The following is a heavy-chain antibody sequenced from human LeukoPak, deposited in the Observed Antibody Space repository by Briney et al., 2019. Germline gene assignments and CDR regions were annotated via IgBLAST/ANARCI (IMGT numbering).Heavy chain of an antibody. Sequence: PGGSLRLSCAASGFTFSSYGMHWVRQAPGKGLEWVAFIRYDGSNKYYADSVKGRFTISRDNSKNTLYLQMNSLRAEDTAVYYCAKASYYYDSSGFTGEFFDYWGQGTLVTVSS. J-gene: IGHJ4*02. V-gene: IGHV3-30*02. D-gene: IGHD3-22*01. CDR3: AKASYYYDSSGFTGEFFDY. CDR2: IRYDGSNK. CDR1: GFTFSSYG.